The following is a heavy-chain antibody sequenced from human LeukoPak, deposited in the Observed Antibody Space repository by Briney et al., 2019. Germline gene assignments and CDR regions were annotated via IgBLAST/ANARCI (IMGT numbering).Heavy chain of an antibody. CDR1: GYTFTGYY. D-gene: IGHD2-21*01. V-gene: IGHV1-2*02. CDR3: ARAVVTAVIATN. J-gene: IGHJ4*02. CDR2: INPNSGGT. Sequence: ASVKVSCKASGYTFTGYYMHWVRQAPGQGLEWMGWINPNSGGTNYAQKFQGRVTMTRDTSISTACMELSRLRSDDTAVYYCARAVVTAVIATNWGQGTLVTVSS.